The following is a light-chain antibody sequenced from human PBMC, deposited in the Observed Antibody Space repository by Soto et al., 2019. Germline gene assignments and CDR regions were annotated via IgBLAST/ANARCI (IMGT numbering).Light chain of an antibody. CDR1: QSISNN. Sequence: DIQMTQSPSSLSASVEDRVIITCRASQSISNNLNWYQQKPGKAPKLLIFAASSLQSGVPSRFSGSRSGPDFTLTISSLQPEEFATYYCQQSYSNPPTFGQGTKVEIK. V-gene: IGKV1-39*01. CDR2: AAS. J-gene: IGKJ1*01. CDR3: QQSYSNPPT.